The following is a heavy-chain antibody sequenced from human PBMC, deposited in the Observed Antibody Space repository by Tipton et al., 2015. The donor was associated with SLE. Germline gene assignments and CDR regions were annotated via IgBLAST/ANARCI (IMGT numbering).Heavy chain of an antibody. CDR2: ISYDGSNK. CDR3: ASQLVDYFDY. Sequence: SLRLSCAASGFTFSSYAMHWVRQAPGKGLEWVAVISYDGSNKYYADSVKGRFTISRDNSKNTLYLQMNSLRAEDTAVYYCASQLVDYFDYWGQGTLVTVSS. D-gene: IGHD2-21*01. J-gene: IGHJ4*02. CDR1: GFTFSSYA. V-gene: IGHV3-30*04.